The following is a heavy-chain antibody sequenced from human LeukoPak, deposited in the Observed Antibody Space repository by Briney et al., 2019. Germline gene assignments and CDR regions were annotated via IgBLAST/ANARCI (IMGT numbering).Heavy chain of an antibody. CDR1: GFTFSSYW. Sequence: QPGGSLRLSCAASGFTFSSYWVSWVRQAPGKGLEWVADIKQDGSEKYYVDSVKGRFTISRDNAKNSLYLQMNSLRAGDTAVYYCAKGRYYADYWGQGTLVTVSS. J-gene: IGHJ4*02. CDR2: IKQDGSEK. D-gene: IGHD3-10*01. CDR3: AKGRYYADY. V-gene: IGHV3-7*03.